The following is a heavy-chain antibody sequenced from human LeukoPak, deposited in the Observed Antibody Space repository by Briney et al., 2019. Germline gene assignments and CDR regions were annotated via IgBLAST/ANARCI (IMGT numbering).Heavy chain of an antibody. V-gene: IGHV4-38-2*02. D-gene: IGHD2-15*01. CDR1: GYYISSGYY. CDR3: ARAFGYCSGGSCHFSWFDP. CDR2: IYHSGST. Sequence: SETLSLTCTVSGYYISSGYYWGWIRQPPGKGLEWIGSIYHSGSTYYNPSLKSRVTISVDTSKNQFSLKLSSVTAADTAVYYCARAFGYCSGGSCHFSWFDPWGQGTLVTVSS. J-gene: IGHJ5*02.